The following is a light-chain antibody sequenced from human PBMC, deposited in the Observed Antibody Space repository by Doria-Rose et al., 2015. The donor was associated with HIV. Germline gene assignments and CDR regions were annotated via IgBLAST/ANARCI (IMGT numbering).Light chain of an antibody. CDR3: QNYNSAPLT. CDR2: AAS. J-gene: IGKJ4*01. V-gene: IGKV1-27*01. Sequence: DIQMTQSPSSPSASVGDRVTITCRASQGISNFLAWYQQKPGRVPKLLLYAASTLQSGVPSRFSGSGSGTDFSLTISTLQPEDVAIYYCQNYNSAPLTFGGGSKVEIK. CDR1: QGISNF.